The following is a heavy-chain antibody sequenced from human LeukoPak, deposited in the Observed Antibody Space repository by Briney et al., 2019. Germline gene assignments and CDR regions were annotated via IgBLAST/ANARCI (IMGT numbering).Heavy chain of an antibody. Sequence: SETLSLTCTVSGGSISSYYWSWIRQPAGKGLEWIGRIYTSGSTNYNPSLKSRVTMSVDTSKNQFSLKLSSVTAADTAVYYCARDGDCSGGSCRDFDYWGQGTLVTVSS. V-gene: IGHV4-4*07. D-gene: IGHD2-15*01. CDR2: IYTSGST. J-gene: IGHJ4*02. CDR3: ARDGDCSGGSCRDFDY. CDR1: GGSISSYY.